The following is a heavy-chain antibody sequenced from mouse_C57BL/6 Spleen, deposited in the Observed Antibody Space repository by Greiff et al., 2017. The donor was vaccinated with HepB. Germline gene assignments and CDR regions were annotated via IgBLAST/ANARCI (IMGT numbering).Heavy chain of an antibody. V-gene: IGHV1-4*01. Sequence: VQLQQSGAELVRPGASVKMSCKASGYTFTSYTMHWVKQRPGQGLEWIGYINPSSGYTKYNQKFKDKATLTADKSSSTAYMQLSSLTSEDSAVYYCARDYSTYYDMDYWGQGTSVTVSS. CDR2: INPSSGYT. J-gene: IGHJ4*01. CDR1: GYTFTSYT. CDR3: ARDYSTYYDMDY. D-gene: IGHD2-5*01.